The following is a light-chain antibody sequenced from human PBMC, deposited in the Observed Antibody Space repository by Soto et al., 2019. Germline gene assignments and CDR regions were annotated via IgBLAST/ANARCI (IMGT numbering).Light chain of an antibody. Sequence: EIVMTQSPATLSVSPGERATLSCRASQSVSSNLAWYQQKPGQAPRLLIYGESTRAIGIPDRFSGSGSGTEFPLTSRSLQSEDFAVYYCQQYNNWPQTFGQGTKVEIK. J-gene: IGKJ1*01. CDR1: QSVSSN. CDR3: QQYNNWPQT. V-gene: IGKV3-15*01. CDR2: GES.